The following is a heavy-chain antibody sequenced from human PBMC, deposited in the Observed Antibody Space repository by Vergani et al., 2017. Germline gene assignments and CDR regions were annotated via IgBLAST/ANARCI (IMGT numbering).Heavy chain of an antibody. CDR1: GFTFTSSA. CDR3: AAIPSXYYDSSGHKVGYYYYMDV. D-gene: IGHD3-22*01. J-gene: IGHJ6*03. V-gene: IGHV1-58*01. CDR2: IVVGSGNT. Sequence: QMQLVQSGPEVKKPGTSVKVSCKASGFTFTSSAVQWVRQARGQRLEWIGWIVVGSGNTNYAQKFQERVTITRDMSTSTAYMELSSLRSEDTAVYYCAAIPSXYYDSSGHKVGYYYYMDVWGKGTTVTVSS.